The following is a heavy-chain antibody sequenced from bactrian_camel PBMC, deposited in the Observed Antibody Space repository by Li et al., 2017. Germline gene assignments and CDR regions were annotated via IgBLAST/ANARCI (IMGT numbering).Heavy chain of an antibody. CDR1: GYIFSGCG. J-gene: IGHJ4*01. Sequence: HVQLVESGGGLVQPGGSLTLSCAASGYIFSGCGVAWYRQAPGKEREGVATSYTGGKSTYYADSVKGRFTISSDSAKNTLYLQMNSLKPEDNAMYFCAAARFPSYGDTWPCAISEKEYYYWGQGTQVSVS. CDR3: AAARFPSYGDTWPCAISEKEYYY. D-gene: IGHD6*01. V-gene: IGHV3S1*01. CDR2: SYTGGKST.